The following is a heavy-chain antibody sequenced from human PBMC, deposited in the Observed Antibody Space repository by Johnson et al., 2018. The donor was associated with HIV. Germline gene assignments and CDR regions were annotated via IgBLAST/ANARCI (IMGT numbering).Heavy chain of an antibody. J-gene: IGHJ3*02. CDR2: IYGGGST. Sequence: EVQLVESGGGLVQPGGSLRLSCAASGFTVSSNYMSWVRQAPGKGLEWVSIIYGGGSTYSADSVKGRFTISRDNAKNSLYLQMNSLRAEDTAVYYCVREGIGGGAFDIWGQGTMVTVSS. CDR3: VREGIGGGAFDI. V-gene: IGHV3-66*01. CDR1: GFTVSSNY.